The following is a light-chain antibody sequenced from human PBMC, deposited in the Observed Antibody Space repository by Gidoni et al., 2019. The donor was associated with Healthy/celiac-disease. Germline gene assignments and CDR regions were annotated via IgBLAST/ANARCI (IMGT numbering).Light chain of an antibody. CDR1: QSVSSN. CDR3: QQYNNWPPGYT. J-gene: IGKJ2*01. Sequence: EVVITHSTATLSLSPRERATLSCRASQSVSSNLAWYQQKPGQAPRPLIYGASTRATGIPARFSGSGSGTEFTLTISSLQSEDFAVYYCQQYNNWPPGYTFGQXTKLEIK. CDR2: GAS. V-gene: IGKV3-15*01.